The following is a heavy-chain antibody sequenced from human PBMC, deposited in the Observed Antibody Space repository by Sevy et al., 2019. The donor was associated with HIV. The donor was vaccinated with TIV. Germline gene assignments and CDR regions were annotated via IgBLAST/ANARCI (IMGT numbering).Heavy chain of an antibody. CDR3: ASPPTVGAAQDAFDI. V-gene: IGHV3-21*01. Sequence: GGSLRLSCAASGFTFSSYSMNWVRQAPGKGLEWVSSISSSSSYIYYADSVKGRFTISRDNAKNSLYLQMNSLRAEDTAVYYCASPPTVGAAQDAFDIWGQGTMVTVSS. D-gene: IGHD3-16*01. CDR2: ISSSSSYI. J-gene: IGHJ3*02. CDR1: GFTFSSYS.